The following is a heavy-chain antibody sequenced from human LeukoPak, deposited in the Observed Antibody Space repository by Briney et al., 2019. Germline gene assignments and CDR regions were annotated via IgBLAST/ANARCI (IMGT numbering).Heavy chain of an antibody. D-gene: IGHD5-12*01. CDR1: GFTFSSYS. J-gene: IGHJ4*02. CDR3: ARGRKVWLRSGALADLNY. Sequence: GGSLRLSCAASGFTFSSYSMNWVRQAPGKGLEWVSYISSSSSTIYYADSVKGRFTISRDNAKNSLYLQMNSLRAEDTAVYYCARGRKVWLRSGALADLNYWGQGTLVTVSS. CDR2: ISSSSSTI. V-gene: IGHV3-48*01.